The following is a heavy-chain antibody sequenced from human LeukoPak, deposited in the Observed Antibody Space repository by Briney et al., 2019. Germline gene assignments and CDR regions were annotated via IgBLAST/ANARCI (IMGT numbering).Heavy chain of an antibody. Sequence: PGGSLRPSCVASGSTFSTYWMTWVRQAPGKGLEWVANIKHDGSERYYVDSVKGRFTISRDNAKNSVYLQMSSLRAEDTAVYYCARDSGLSGYDLLDYWGQGTLVTVSS. J-gene: IGHJ4*02. CDR2: IKHDGSER. D-gene: IGHD5-12*01. V-gene: IGHV3-7*01. CDR1: GSTFSTYW. CDR3: ARDSGLSGYDLLDY.